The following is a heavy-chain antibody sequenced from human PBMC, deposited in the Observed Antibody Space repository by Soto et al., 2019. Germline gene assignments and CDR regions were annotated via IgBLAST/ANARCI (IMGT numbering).Heavy chain of an antibody. V-gene: IGHV4-30-4*01. CDR2: IYYSGST. Sequence: SETLSLTCTVSGGSISSGDYYWSWIRQPPGKGLEWIGYIYYSGSTYYNPSLKSRVTISVDTPKNQFSLKLSSVTAADTAVYYCASLQDYGSGSYVFEAPVSYWGQGTLVTVSS. CDR3: ASLQDYGSGSYVFEAPVSY. D-gene: IGHD3-10*01. J-gene: IGHJ4*02. CDR1: GGSISSGDYY.